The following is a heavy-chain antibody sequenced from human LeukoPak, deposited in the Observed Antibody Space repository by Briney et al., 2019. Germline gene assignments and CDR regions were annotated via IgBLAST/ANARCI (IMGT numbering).Heavy chain of an antibody. CDR3: AGGYCSSSSCFDY. J-gene: IGHJ4*02. D-gene: IGHD2-2*01. Sequence: GRSLRLSCAASGFTFSSYGMHWARQAPGKGLEWVAVISYDGSNKYYADSVKGRFTISRDNSKNTLYLQMDSLRAEDTAVYYCAGGYCSSSSCFDYWGQGTLVTVSS. CDR1: GFTFSSYG. CDR2: ISYDGSNK. V-gene: IGHV3-30*03.